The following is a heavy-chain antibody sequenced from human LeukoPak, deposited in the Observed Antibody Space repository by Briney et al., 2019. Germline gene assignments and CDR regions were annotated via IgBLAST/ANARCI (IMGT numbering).Heavy chain of an antibody. J-gene: IGHJ4*02. Sequence: ASVKVSCKASGYTFTSYYMHWVRQAPGQGLEWMGIINPSGGSTSYAQKFQGRVTMTRDMSTSTVYMELRSLRSDDTAVYYCARDLLRYFDWLSMAGYWGQGTLVSVSS. CDR1: GYTFTSYY. CDR3: ARDLLRYFDWLSMAGY. D-gene: IGHD3-9*01. V-gene: IGHV1-46*01. CDR2: INPSGGST.